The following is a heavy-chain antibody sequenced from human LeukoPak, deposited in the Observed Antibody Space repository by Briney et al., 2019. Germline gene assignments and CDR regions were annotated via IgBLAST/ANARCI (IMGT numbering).Heavy chain of an antibody. CDR1: GFTFSSYG. D-gene: IGHD6-13*01. CDR2: ISYDGSNK. J-gene: IGHJ4*02. Sequence: GGSLRLSCAASGFTFSSYGMHWVRQAPGKGLEWVAVISYDGSNKYYADSVKGRFTISRDNSKNTLYLQMNSLRAEDTAVYYCARSGSSWYEDYWGQGTLVTVSS. V-gene: IGHV3-30*03. CDR3: ARSGSSWYEDY.